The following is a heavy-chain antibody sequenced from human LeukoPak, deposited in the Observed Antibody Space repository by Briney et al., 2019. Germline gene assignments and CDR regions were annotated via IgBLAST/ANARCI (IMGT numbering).Heavy chain of an antibody. J-gene: IGHJ3*02. CDR1: GFTFSSYE. V-gene: IGHV3-48*03. CDR2: ISSSGSTI. CDR3: ARDDSSGYSSRGVFDI. D-gene: IGHD3-22*01. Sequence: HPGGSLRLSCAASGFTFSSYEMNWVRQAPGKGLEWVSYISSSGSTIYDADSVKGRFTISRDNAKNSLYLQMNSLRAEDTAVYYCARDDSSGYSSRGVFDIWGQGTMVTVSS.